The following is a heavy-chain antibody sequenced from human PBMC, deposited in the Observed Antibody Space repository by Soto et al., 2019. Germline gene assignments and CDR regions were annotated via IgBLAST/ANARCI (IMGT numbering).Heavy chain of an antibody. D-gene: IGHD2-2*01. CDR3: ARESIRVRVSCSSTSCYGDFDY. CDR2: IIPILGIA. CDR1: GGTFSSYT. Sequence: ASVKVSCKASGGTFSSYTISWVRQAPGQGLEWMGRIIPILGIANYAQKFQGRVTITADKSTSTAYMELSSLRSEDTAVYYCARESIRVRVSCSSTSCYGDFDYWGQGTLVTVSS. V-gene: IGHV1-69*04. J-gene: IGHJ4*02.